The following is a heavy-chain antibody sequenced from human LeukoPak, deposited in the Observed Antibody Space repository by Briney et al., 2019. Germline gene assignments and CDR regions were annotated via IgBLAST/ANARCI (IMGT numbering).Heavy chain of an antibody. CDR1: GFTFIRYN. D-gene: IGHD1-26*01. CDR2: ITSGSGYI. J-gene: IGHJ4*02. CDR3: AMYTGTYRDF. Sequence: SGGSLRLSCAASGFTFIRYNMNWVRQAPGKGLEWVSSITSGSGYIFYADSVQGRFTISRDNAKNSLYLQMNSLRVEDTALYYCAMYTGTYRDFWGQGALVSVSS. V-gene: IGHV3-21*01.